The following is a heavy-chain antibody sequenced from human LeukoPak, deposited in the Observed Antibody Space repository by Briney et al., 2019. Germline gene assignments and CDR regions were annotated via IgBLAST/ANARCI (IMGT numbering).Heavy chain of an antibody. J-gene: IGHJ4*02. D-gene: IGHD5-18*01. Sequence: ASVKVSRKASGGTFSSYAISSVRQAPGQGLEWMGRIIPILGIANYAQKFQGRVTITADKSTSTAYMELSSLRSEDTAVYYCARAHSYGSQRPDYWGQGTLVTVSS. CDR2: IIPILGIA. V-gene: IGHV1-69*04. CDR1: GGTFSSYA. CDR3: ARAHSYGSQRPDY.